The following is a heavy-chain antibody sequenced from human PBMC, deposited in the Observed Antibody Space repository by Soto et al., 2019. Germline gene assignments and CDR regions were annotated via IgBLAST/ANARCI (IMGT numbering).Heavy chain of an antibody. V-gene: IGHV1-69*12. J-gene: IGHJ1*01. CDR2: IIPIFGTA. D-gene: IGHD3-22*01. Sequence: QVQLVQSGAEVKKPGSSVKVSCKASGGTFSSYAISWVRQAPGQGLEWMGGIIPIFGTANYVQRFQGRVTITADESTSTVYMELSSLRSEDTAVYYCARVSGISGYYYGAEEYFQHWGQGTLVTVSS. CDR3: ARVSGISGYYYGAEEYFQH. CDR1: GGTFSSYA.